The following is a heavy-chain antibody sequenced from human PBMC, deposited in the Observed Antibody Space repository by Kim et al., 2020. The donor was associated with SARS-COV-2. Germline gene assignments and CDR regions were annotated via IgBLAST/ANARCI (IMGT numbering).Heavy chain of an antibody. J-gene: IGHJ4*02. CDR1: GFTFSSYG. CDR2: ISYDGSNK. D-gene: IGHD6-19*01. V-gene: IGHV3-33*05. Sequence: GVSLRLSCAASGFTFSSYGMHWVRQAPGKGLEWVAVISYDGSNKYYADSVKGRFTISRDNSKNTLYLQMNSLRAEDTAVYYCASGRTVSTVAGTGGGFLGFDYWGQGTLVTVSS. CDR3: ASGRTVSTVAGTGGGFLGFDY.